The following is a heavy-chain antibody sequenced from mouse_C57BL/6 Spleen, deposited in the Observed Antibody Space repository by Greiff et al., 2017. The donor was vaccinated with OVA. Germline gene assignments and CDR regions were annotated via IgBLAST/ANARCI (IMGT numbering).Heavy chain of an antibody. Sequence: QVQLQQPGAELVKPGASVKLSCKASGYTFTSYWMHWVKQRPGQGLEWIGMIHPNGGSTNYNEKFKSKATLTVDKSSSTAYMQLSSLTSEDSAVYYCATKAYYSNYYAMDYWGQGTSVTVSS. CDR2: IHPNGGST. D-gene: IGHD2-5*01. CDR1: GYTFTSYW. J-gene: IGHJ4*01. V-gene: IGHV1-64*01. CDR3: ATKAYYSNYYAMDY.